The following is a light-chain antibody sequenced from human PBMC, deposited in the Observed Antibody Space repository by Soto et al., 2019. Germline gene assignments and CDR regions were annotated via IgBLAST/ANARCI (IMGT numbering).Light chain of an antibody. CDR1: NSDVGGYDR. CDR3: ISYIPSTTTHWV. Sequence: QSALTQPASVSGSPGQSITISCTGTNSDVGGYDRVSWYQHHPGKAPKLLIFEVDNRPSGISDRFSGSKSGDTASLTISGLQAEDEADYYCISYIPSTTTHWVCGGGTKLTVL. V-gene: IGLV2-14*01. CDR2: EVD. J-gene: IGLJ3*02.